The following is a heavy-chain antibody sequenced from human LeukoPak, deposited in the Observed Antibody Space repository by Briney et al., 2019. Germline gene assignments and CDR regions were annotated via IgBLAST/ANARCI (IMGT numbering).Heavy chain of an antibody. Sequence: SETLSLTCTVSGGSISSYYWSWIRQPPGKGLERIGYISYSGSINYNPSLKSRVTISLDTSKNQFSLKLSSVTAADTAVYYCARTSSSGYYSAPSRFDYWGQGTLVTVSS. V-gene: IGHV4-59*01. CDR2: ISYSGSI. D-gene: IGHD3-22*01. J-gene: IGHJ4*02. CDR1: GGSISSYY. CDR3: ARTSSSGYYSAPSRFDY.